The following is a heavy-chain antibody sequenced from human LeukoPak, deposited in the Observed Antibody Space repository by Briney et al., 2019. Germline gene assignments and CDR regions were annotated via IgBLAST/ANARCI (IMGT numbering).Heavy chain of an antibody. D-gene: IGHD3-10*01. CDR2: LSSRSRTI. V-gene: IGHV3-48*04. J-gene: IGHJ4*02. Sequence: PGGSLRLSCAASGFTFSSYSMKWVRQAPGKGLEWVSYLSSRSRTIYYADSVKGRFTISRENAENSLHLQMNSLRVEDTAVYYCAKRAKYFYGSETYYFFEHWGQGTPVTASS. CDR3: AKRAKYFYGSETYYFFEH. CDR1: GFTFSSYS.